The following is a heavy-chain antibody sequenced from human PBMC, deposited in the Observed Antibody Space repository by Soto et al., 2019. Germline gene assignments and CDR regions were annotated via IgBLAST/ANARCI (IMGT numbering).Heavy chain of an antibody. CDR2: IYYSGST. Sequence: SETLSLTCTVSGGSVSSGSYYWSWIRQPPGKGLEWIGYIYYSGSTNYNPSLKSRVTISVDTSKNQFSLKLSSVTAADTAVYYCARVSIPTGYYYYGMDVWGQGTTVTVSS. J-gene: IGHJ6*02. V-gene: IGHV4-61*01. D-gene: IGHD3-3*01. CDR1: GGSVSSGSYY. CDR3: ARVSIPTGYYYYGMDV.